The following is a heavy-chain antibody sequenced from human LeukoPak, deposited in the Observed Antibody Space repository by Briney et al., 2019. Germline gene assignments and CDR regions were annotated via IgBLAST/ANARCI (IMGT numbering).Heavy chain of an antibody. V-gene: IGHV4-59*01. CDR3: ARNYGSGSYYFDY. Sequence: SETLSLTCTVSGGSISSYYWSWIRQPPGKGLEWIGYIYYSGSTNYNPSLKSRVTISIDTSKSLFSLKLSSVTAGDTAVYYCARNYGSGSYYFDYWGQGTLVTVSS. CDR2: IYYSGST. J-gene: IGHJ4*02. D-gene: IGHD3-10*01. CDR1: GGSISSYY.